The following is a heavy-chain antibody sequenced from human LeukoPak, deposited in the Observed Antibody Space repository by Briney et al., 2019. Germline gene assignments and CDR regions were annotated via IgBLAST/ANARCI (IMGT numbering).Heavy chain of an antibody. J-gene: IGHJ4*02. D-gene: IGHD4-23*01. Sequence: SETLSLTCAVYGGPFSGYYWSWIRQPPGKGLEWIGEINHSGSTNYNPSLKSRVTISVDTSKNQFSLKLSSVTAADTAVYYCARALTDYGGNTRNFDYWGQGTLVTVSS. CDR3: ARALTDYGGNTRNFDY. CDR2: INHSGST. V-gene: IGHV4-34*01. CDR1: GGPFSGYY.